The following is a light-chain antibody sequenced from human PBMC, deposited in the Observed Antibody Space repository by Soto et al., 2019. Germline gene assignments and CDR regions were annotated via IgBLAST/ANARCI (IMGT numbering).Light chain of an antibody. CDR3: SSYAGGNNLL. CDR2: EVN. V-gene: IGLV2-8*01. Sequence: QSVLTQPPSASGSPGQSVTISCTGTSSDVGGYNFVSWYQQHPGKAPKLMIYEVNKRPSGVPDRFSGSKSGSTASLTVSGLQAEDEAYYYCSSYAGGNNLLFGGGTKLAVL. CDR1: SSDVGGYNF. J-gene: IGLJ2*01.